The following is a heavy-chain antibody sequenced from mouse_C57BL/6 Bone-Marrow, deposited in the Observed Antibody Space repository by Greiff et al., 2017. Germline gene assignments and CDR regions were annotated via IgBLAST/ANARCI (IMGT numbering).Heavy chain of an antibody. CDR2: IHPNSGST. CDR3: ASCPKYYVSSPFAD. V-gene: IGHV1-64*01. J-gene: IGHJ3*01. CDR1: GYNFTSYW. Sequence: QVQLQQPGAELVKPGASVKLSCKASGYNFTSYWMHWVKQRPGQGLEWIGMIHPNSGSTNYNEKFKSKATLTVDKSSSTAYMQLSSLTSEDSAVYCFASCPKYYVSSPFADWGPGTLVTVSA. D-gene: IGHD1-1*01.